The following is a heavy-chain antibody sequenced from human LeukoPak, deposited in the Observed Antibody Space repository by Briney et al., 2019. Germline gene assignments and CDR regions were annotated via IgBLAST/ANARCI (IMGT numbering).Heavy chain of an antibody. D-gene: IGHD6-13*01. Sequence: ASVKVSCKASGGTFSSYAISWVRQAPGQGLEWMGRIIPILGIANYAQKFQGRVTITADKSTSTAYMELSSLRSEDTAVYYCATDPNGVGQQLPWGQGTLVTVSS. J-gene: IGHJ4*02. CDR2: IIPILGIA. CDR3: ATDPNGVGQQLP. CDR1: GGTFSSYA. V-gene: IGHV1-69*04.